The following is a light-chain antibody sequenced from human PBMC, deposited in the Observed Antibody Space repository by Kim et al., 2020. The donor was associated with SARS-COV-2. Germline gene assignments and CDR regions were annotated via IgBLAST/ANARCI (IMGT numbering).Light chain of an antibody. CDR2: KDT. V-gene: IGLV3-25*03. Sequence: PGQTARITCSGDALPKQYAYWFQQKPGQAPVLVIYKDTERPSGIPERFSGSTSGTTVTLTISGVQAEDEADYYCQSDDSSDTFWVFGGGTQLTVL. J-gene: IGLJ3*02. CDR1: ALPKQY. CDR3: QSDDSSDTFWV.